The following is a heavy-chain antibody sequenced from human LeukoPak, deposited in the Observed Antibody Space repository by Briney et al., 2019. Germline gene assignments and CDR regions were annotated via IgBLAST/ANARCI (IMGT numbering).Heavy chain of an antibody. CDR1: GFTFSNFA. D-gene: IGHD2-15*01. CDR3: ARDPPGYSFDY. V-gene: IGHV3-23*01. Sequence: QPGGSLRLSCAASGFTFSNFAMTWVRQAPGKGLEWVSVISTSGTYYAESVKGRFTISRDNSKNTLYLQMNSLRAEDTAVYYCARDPPGYSFDYWGQGTLVTVSS. J-gene: IGHJ4*02. CDR2: ISTSGT.